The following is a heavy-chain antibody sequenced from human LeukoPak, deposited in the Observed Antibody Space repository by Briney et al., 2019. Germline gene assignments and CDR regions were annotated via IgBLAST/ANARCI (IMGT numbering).Heavy chain of an antibody. J-gene: IGHJ6*03. V-gene: IGHV1-2*02. Sequence: ASVKVSCKASGYTFTGYYMHWVRQAPGQGLEWMGWINPNSGGTNYAQKFQGRVTMTRDTSISTAYMELSRLRSDDTAVYYCARRSGVVVPAAMSHYYYYYMDVWGKGTTVTISS. CDR2: INPNSGGT. D-gene: IGHD2-2*01. CDR1: GYTFTGYY. CDR3: ARRSGVVVPAAMSHYYYYYMDV.